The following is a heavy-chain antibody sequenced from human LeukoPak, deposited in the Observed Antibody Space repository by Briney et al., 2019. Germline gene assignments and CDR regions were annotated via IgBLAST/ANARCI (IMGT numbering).Heavy chain of an antibody. D-gene: IGHD3-10*01. Sequence: GGSLRLSCAASGFTFSSYSMNWIRQAPGKGLEWVSSISAGGGNTNYADSVKGRFTISRENPKNTLYLQMNSLRAEDTAVYYCAKEKYYGSDWGQGTLVTVSS. CDR3: AKEKYYGSD. V-gene: IGHV3-23*01. CDR2: ISAGGGNT. CDR1: GFTFSSYS. J-gene: IGHJ4*02.